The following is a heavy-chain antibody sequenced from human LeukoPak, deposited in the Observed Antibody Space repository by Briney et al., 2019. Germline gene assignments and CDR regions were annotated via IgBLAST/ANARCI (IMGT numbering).Heavy chain of an antibody. D-gene: IGHD4-17*01. J-gene: IGHJ3*02. CDR3: ARDPTTVTKGLDI. CDR1: GDSFSSRY. Sequence: SETLSLTCTVSGDSFSSRYWSWVRQPPGRGLEWIGYVSYIGSTNYNPSLKSRVTISVDTSKNQFSLKLSSVTAADTAVYYCARDPTTVTKGLDIWGQGTMVTVSS. CDR2: VSYIGST. V-gene: IGHV4-59*11.